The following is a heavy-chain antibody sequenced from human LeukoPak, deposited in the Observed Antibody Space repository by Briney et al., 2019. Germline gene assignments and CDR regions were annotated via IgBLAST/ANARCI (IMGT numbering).Heavy chain of an antibody. CDR2: ISSNGGST. CDR1: GFTFSSYG. V-gene: IGHV3-64D*06. D-gene: IGHD6-13*01. CDR3: VKAHSSSWYYFEY. Sequence: SGRSLRLSCAASGFTFSSYGMHWVRQAPGKGLEHVSAISSNGGSTYYADSVKGRVTISRDNSKDTVYLQMSSLRTEDTAVYYCVKAHSSSWYYFEYWGQGTLVTVSS. J-gene: IGHJ4*02.